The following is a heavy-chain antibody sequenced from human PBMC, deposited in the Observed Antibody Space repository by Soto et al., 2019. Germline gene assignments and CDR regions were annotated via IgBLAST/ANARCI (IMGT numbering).Heavy chain of an antibody. CDR2: VNHNGGT. Sequence: SETLSLTCAVYGGSFSGYFWTWIRQAPGRWREWIGKVNHNGGTNYNSSLKRRVTISLDTSKNQFSLILSSVTAADTAVYYCARDRQYYHFWSGYQNEGPYGMDVWGQGTTVTVSS. CDR3: ARDRQYYHFWSGYQNEGPYGMDV. J-gene: IGHJ6*02. CDR1: GGSFSGYF. D-gene: IGHD3-3*02. V-gene: IGHV4-34*01.